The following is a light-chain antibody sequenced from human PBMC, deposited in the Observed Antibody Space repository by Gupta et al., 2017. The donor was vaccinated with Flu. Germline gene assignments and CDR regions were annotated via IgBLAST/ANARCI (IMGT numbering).Light chain of an antibody. CDR2: VNY. CDR1: SSNIGGHP. Sequence: QSVLPQPPSTSGTPGHRVTISCSGSSSNIGGHPVNWFQQLPGAAPKLLMYVNYQRASGVPDRFSGSKSGTSASLAISDLQSEEEADYYCATWDDSLDGWVFGGGTRLTVL. J-gene: IGLJ3*02. V-gene: IGLV1-44*01. CDR3: ATWDDSLDGWV.